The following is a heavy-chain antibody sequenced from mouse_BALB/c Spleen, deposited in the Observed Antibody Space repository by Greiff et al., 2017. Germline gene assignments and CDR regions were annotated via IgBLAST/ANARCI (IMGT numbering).Heavy chain of an antibody. J-gene: IGHJ4*01. D-gene: IGHD2-3*01. CDR2: IYPGSGST. V-gene: IGHV1-55*01. Sequence: QVQLQQPGAELVKPGTSVKLSCKASGYNFTSYWINWVKLRPGQGLEWIGDIYPGSGSTNYNEKFKSKATLTVDTSSSTAYMQLSSLASEDSALYYCARSGGYYAIAMDYWGQGTSVTVSS. CDR1: GYNFTSYW. CDR3: ARSGGYYAIAMDY.